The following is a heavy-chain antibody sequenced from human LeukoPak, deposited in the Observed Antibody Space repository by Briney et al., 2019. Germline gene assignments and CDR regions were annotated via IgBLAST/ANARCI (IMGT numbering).Heavy chain of an antibody. CDR2: INHSGST. D-gene: IGHD3-3*01. CDR3: ARGPNYDFWSGYTD. CDR1: GGSISSYY. J-gene: IGHJ4*02. V-gene: IGHV4-34*01. Sequence: SETVSLTCTVSGGSISSYYWSWIRQPPGKGLEWIGEINHSGSTNYNTSLKSRVTISVDTSKNQFSLKLSSVTAADTAVYYCARGPNYDFWSGYTDWGQGTLVTVSS.